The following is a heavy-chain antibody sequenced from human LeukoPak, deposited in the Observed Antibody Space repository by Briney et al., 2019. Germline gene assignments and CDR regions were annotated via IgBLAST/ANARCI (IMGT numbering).Heavy chain of an antibody. D-gene: IGHD3-10*01. CDR1: GGTFSSYA. CDR2: IIPIFGTA. CDR3: ARATFGELLHNWFDP. Sequence: SVKVSCKASGGTFSSYAISWVRQAPGQGLEWMGGIIPIFGTANYAQKFQGRVTITADESTSTAYMELSSLRSEDTAVYYCARATFGELLHNWFDPWGQGTLVTVSS. V-gene: IGHV1-69*13. J-gene: IGHJ5*02.